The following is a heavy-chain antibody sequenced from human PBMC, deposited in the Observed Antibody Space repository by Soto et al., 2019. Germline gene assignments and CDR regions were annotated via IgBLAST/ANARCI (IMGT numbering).Heavy chain of an antibody. Sequence: SETLSLTCTVSGGSISSYYWSWIRQPPGKGLEWIGYIYYSGSTNYNPSLKSRVTISVDTSKNQFSLKLSSVTAADTAVYYCARVNTYYDFWSGYYSVSYFDYWGQGTLVTVSS. V-gene: IGHV4-59*01. CDR2: IYYSGST. D-gene: IGHD3-3*01. CDR3: ARVNTYYDFWSGYYSVSYFDY. J-gene: IGHJ4*02. CDR1: GGSISSYY.